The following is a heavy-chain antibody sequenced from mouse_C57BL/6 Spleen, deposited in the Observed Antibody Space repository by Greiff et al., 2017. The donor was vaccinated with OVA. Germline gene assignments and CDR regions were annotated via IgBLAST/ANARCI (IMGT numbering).Heavy chain of an antibody. V-gene: IGHV1-81*01. CDR3: AIYDTTVVARYFDV. J-gene: IGHJ1*03. D-gene: IGHD1-1*01. Sequence: QVQLKESGAELARPGASVKLSCKASGYTFTSYGISWVKQRTGQGLEWIGEIYPRSGNTYYNEKFKGKATLTADKSSSTAYMELRSLTSEDSAVDFCAIYDTTVVARYFDVWGKGTTVTVSA. CDR2: IYPRSGNT. CDR1: GYTFTSYG.